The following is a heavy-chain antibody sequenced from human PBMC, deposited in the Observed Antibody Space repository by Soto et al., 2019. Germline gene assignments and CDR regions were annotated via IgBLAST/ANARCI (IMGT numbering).Heavy chain of an antibody. D-gene: IGHD3-22*01. CDR2: IYYSGST. V-gene: IGHV4-30-4*01. CDR1: GGSISSGDYY. Sequence: SETLSLTCTVSGGSISSGDYYWSWIRQPPGKGLEWIGYIYYSGSTYYNPSLKSRVTISVDTSKNQFSLKLSSVTAAGTAVYYCARVEYYDYNWFDPWGQGTLVTVSS. CDR3: ARVEYYDYNWFDP. J-gene: IGHJ5*02.